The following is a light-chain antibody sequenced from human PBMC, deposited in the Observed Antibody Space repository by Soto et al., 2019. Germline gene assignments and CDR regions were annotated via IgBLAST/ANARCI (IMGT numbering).Light chain of an antibody. Sequence: EIVMTQSPATLSVSPGERATLSCRASQSVSNKLAWYQQKPGQAPRLLIYHASIRATGIPARFSGSGSGTEFTLTISSLKSEDFAIYYCQHYNNWPPGTFGQGTKVEIK. V-gene: IGKV3-15*01. CDR2: HAS. CDR1: QSVSNK. J-gene: IGKJ1*01. CDR3: QHYNNWPPGT.